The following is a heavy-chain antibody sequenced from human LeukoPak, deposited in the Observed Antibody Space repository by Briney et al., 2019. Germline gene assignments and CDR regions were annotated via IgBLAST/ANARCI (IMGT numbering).Heavy chain of an antibody. Sequence: PGGSLRLSCAASGFTFSDYGMHWVRQAPGKGLEWVAVMSYDGSNQYYADSVKGRFTISRDNSKNTLYLQMNSLRAEDTAVYYCASLPMVRGVITPPDYWGQGTLVTVSS. CDR1: GFTFSDYG. CDR2: MSYDGSNQ. V-gene: IGHV3-30*03. CDR3: ASLPMVRGVITPPDY. D-gene: IGHD3-10*01. J-gene: IGHJ4*02.